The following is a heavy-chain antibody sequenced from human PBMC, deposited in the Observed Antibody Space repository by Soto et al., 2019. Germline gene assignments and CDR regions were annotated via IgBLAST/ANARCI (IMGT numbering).Heavy chain of an antibody. J-gene: IGHJ3*02. CDR2: IDPDIGEP. V-gene: IGHV1-24*01. CDR1: GYTLPELP. CDR3: APPPHVEPFDI. Sequence: ASVKVSCKVSGYTLPELPIHWVRQTPGKGLEWMGAIDPDIGEPIYAQNFQARLTMTEDTSTNTGYMELSGLKSDDTAVYFCAPPPHVEPFDIWGQGTMVTVSS. D-gene: IGHD1-1*01.